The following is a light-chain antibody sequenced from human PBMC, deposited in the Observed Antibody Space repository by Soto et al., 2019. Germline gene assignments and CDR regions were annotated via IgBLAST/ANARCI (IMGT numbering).Light chain of an antibody. J-gene: IGKJ3*01. CDR1: QSISSRY. CDR2: GAS. Sequence: EIVLTQSPGTLSLSPGERATLSCRASQSISSRYLAWYQQKPGQAPRLLIYGASSRATGIPDRFSGSGSGTDFILAISRLEPEDFAVYYCQQYGSSFTFGPGTKVDIK. V-gene: IGKV3-20*01. CDR3: QQYGSSFT.